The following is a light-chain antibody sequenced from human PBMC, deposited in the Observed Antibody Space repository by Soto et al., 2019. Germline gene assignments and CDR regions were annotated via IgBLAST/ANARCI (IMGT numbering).Light chain of an antibody. CDR1: QSVSSSY. J-gene: IGKJ2*01. CDR3: QQYGSSPRMYT. V-gene: IGKV3-20*01. Sequence: EIVLTQSPGTLSLSPGERATLSCRASQSVSSSYLAWYQQKPGQAPRLLIYGASSRATGISDRFSGSGSGTDFTLTINRLEPEDFAVYYCQQYGSSPRMYTFGQGTKLEIK. CDR2: GAS.